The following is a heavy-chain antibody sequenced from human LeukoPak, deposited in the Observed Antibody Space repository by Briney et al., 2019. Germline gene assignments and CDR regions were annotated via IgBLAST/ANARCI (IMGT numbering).Heavy chain of an antibody. CDR3: ARPPSRGYSSSFEY. CDR2: IYPDESNI. J-gene: IGHJ4*02. CDR1: GYSFPTNW. Sequence: GESLQISCKGSGYSFPTNWIAWVRQMPGKGLEWMGIIYPDESNIRYSPSFQGQVTISADKSISTAYLQWSSLKASDTAMYYCARPPSRGYSSSFEYWGQGTLVTVSS. V-gene: IGHV5-51*01. D-gene: IGHD2-2*03.